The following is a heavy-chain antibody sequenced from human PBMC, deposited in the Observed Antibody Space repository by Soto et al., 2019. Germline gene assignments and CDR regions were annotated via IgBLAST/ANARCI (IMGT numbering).Heavy chain of an antibody. CDR3: TTYGDYPWFDP. J-gene: IGHJ5*02. Sequence: PGGSLRLSCEVSGFTFSNAWMSWVRQAPGKGLEWVGRIKSKTDGGTTDYPAPVKGRFTILRDDSKNTLYLQMNSLKTEDTGMNYCTTYGDYPWFDPWGQGTLVTVSS. D-gene: IGHD4-17*01. V-gene: IGHV3-15*01. CDR1: GFTFSNAW. CDR2: IKSKTDGGTT.